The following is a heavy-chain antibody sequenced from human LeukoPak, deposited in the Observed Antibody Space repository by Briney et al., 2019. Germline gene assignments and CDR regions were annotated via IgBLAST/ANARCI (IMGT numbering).Heavy chain of an antibody. CDR1: GGTFTSYA. Sequence: ASVKVSCKASGGTFTSYAISWVRQAPGQGLEWMGGIIPIFGAANYAQKFQGRVTITADKSTSTSYMELSSLRSEDTAVYYCARSSVVTAMVHLEYWGQGTLVTISS. CDR3: ARSSVVTAMVHLEY. J-gene: IGHJ4*02. V-gene: IGHV1-69*06. CDR2: IIPIFGAA. D-gene: IGHD2-21*02.